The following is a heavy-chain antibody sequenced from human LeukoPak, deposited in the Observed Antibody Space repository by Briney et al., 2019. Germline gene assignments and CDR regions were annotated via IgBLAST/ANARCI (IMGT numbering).Heavy chain of an antibody. J-gene: IGHJ4*02. Sequence: GGSLRLSCAASGFTFSGYSMNWVRQAPREGLEWVSSISSSSSSIYFTDSVRGRFTTSRDNAKTSLYLQMNSLRAEDTAVYYCARGTRMGSTADFDNWGQGTLVTVSS. V-gene: IGHV3-21*01. CDR3: ARGTRMGSTADFDN. CDR2: ISSSSSSI. D-gene: IGHD1-26*01. CDR1: GFTFSGYS.